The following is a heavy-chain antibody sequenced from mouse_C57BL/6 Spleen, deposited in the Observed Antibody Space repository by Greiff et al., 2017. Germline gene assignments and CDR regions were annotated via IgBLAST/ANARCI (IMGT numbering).Heavy chain of an antibody. CDR1: GYTFTGYW. J-gene: IGHJ3*01. Sequence: VQLQQSGAELMQPGASVKLSCKATGYTFTGYWIAWVKQRPGHGLEWVGEILPGSGSTNYNEKFKGKATFTADTSSNPAYMQICSLTTEDSAIYYCARGAYEYDDWFAYWGQGTLVTVSA. D-gene: IGHD2-4*01. CDR3: ARGAYEYDDWFAY. CDR2: ILPGSGST. V-gene: IGHV1-9*01.